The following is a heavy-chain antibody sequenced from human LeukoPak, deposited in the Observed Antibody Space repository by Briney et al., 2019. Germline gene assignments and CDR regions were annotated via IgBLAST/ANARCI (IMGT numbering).Heavy chain of an antibody. J-gene: IGHJ4*02. V-gene: IGHV3-74*03. CDR1: GFTFSTYW. CDR2: IDSDGNNT. Sequence: GGSLRLSCAASGFTFSTYWMHWVRQAPGKGLEWVSLIDSDGNNTSYAESAKGRFTISRDNAKNTLYLQMKSLGAEDTAVYYCARDLLNWGQGALVTVSA. CDR3: ARDLLN.